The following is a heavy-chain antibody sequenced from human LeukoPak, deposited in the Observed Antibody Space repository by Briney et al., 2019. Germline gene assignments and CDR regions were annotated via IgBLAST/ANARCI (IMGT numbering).Heavy chain of an antibody. V-gene: IGHV3-21*01. CDR2: ISSSSSYI. D-gene: IGHD6-13*01. CDR3: ARGDSSSFILAFDI. J-gene: IGHJ3*02. Sequence: PGGSLRLSCAASGFTFSSYAMHWVRQAPGKGLEWVSSISSSSSYIYYADSVKGRFTISRDNAKNSLYLQMNSLRAEDTAVYYCARGDSSSFILAFDIWGQGTMVTVSS. CDR1: GFTFSSYA.